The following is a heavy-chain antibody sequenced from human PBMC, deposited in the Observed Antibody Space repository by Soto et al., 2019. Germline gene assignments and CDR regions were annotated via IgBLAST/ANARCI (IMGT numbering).Heavy chain of an antibody. J-gene: IGHJ4*02. D-gene: IGHD2-15*01. V-gene: IGHV4-4*02. CDR3: SSSPASLAGDY. CDR1: SDSIISSTW. CDR2: LFHRGST. Sequence: QVQLRESGPVLVKPSGTLSLTCAVSSDSIISSTWWSWVRQPPGRGLEWIGELFHRGSTNYNPSLNSRVTISLFKSKNQFSLNLTSLPAADTAVYHCSSSPASLAGDYWGQGIMVSVTS.